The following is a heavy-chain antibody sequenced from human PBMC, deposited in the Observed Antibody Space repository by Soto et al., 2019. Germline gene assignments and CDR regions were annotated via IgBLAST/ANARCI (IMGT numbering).Heavy chain of an antibody. V-gene: IGHV4-34*01. CDR2: INHSGST. J-gene: IGHJ4*02. CDR1: GGSFSGYY. CDR3: ARAYVRTFHY. Sequence: SETLSLTCAVYGGSFSGYYWNWIRQPPGKGLEWIGEINHSGSTNYNPSLKSRVTISLDTSKNQFSLKLSSMTAADTAVYYCARAYVRTFHYWGRRTLITVS. D-gene: IGHD3-10*02.